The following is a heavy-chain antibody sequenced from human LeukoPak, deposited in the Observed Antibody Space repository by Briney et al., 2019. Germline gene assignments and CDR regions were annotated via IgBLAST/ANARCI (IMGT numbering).Heavy chain of an antibody. CDR2: ISSSSSYI. CDR1: GFTFSSYS. V-gene: IGHV3-21*04. J-gene: IGHJ3*02. Sequence: PGGSLRLSCAASGFTFSSYSMNWVRQAPGKGLEWVSSISSSSSYIYYADSVKGRFTISRDNSKNTLYLQMNSLRAEDTAIYYCTSFAPYEAFDIWGQGTMVTVSS. CDR3: TSFAPYEAFDI.